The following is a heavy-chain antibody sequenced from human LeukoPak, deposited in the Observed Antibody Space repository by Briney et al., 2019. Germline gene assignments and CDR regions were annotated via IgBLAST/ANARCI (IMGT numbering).Heavy chain of an antibody. CDR2: IKQDASER. D-gene: IGHD3-3*01. J-gene: IGHJ4*02. V-gene: IGHV3-7*01. CDR1: GFGFSGYW. Sequence: GWSLRLSCAGSGFGFSGYWMSWVRQVPGKGLEWVANIKQDASERYYVDSVRGRFTISRDNTRNSQYLQMNSLRVEDTAMYYCATDGGPFDHWGQGILVTVSS. CDR3: ATDGGPFDH.